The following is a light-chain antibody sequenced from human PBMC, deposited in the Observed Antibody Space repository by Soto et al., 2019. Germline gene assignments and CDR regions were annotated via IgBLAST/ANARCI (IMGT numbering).Light chain of an antibody. J-gene: IGKJ1*01. CDR1: QNVLYSSINRNY. CDR3: QQYYATPWT. Sequence: DIVMTQSPDSLAVSLGERATINCKSSQNVLYSSINRNYLAWYQQKPGQPPKLRIYSASTRESGVPDRFSSSGSGQDIPLPSSSLQAEDVAVYYCQQYYATPWTFGQGTKVEIK. V-gene: IGKV4-1*01. CDR2: SAS.